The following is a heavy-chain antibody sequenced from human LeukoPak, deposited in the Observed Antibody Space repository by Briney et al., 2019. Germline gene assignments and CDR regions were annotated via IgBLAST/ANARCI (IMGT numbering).Heavy chain of an antibody. V-gene: IGHV1-2*06. Sequence: ASVKVSCKASGFTFNGYYVHWVRQAPGQGLEWMGRIHPYSGGSNSAQKFQGRVTMARDMSINTVYMELSGLRSDDTALYYCASAVSAIVIPQNGFDIWGPGTMLTVSS. CDR3: ASAVSAIVIPQNGFDI. CDR2: IHPYSGGS. D-gene: IGHD1-26*01. J-gene: IGHJ3*02. CDR1: GFTFNGYY.